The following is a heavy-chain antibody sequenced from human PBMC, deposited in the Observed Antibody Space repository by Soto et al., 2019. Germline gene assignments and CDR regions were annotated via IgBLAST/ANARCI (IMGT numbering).Heavy chain of an antibody. Sequence: QVQLQESGPGLVKPSETLSLTCTVSGGSVSSGSYYWSWIRQPPGQGLEWSGYLYYSGSTNHNPSLKRRVTRSVDTYKNQFALQLSSVTAAYTAEYYCAREVSSTWFYCDYWGQGTLVTVSS. CDR2: LYYSGST. D-gene: IGHD6-13*01. CDR3: AREVSSTWFYCDY. V-gene: IGHV4-61*01. J-gene: IGHJ4*02. CDR1: GGSVSSGSYY.